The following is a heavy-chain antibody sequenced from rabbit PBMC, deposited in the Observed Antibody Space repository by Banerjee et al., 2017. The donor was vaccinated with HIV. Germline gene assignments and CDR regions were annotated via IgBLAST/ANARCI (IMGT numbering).Heavy chain of an antibody. D-gene: IGHD6-1*01. CDR3: ARAWIYGYAGDVDTTYFTL. CDR2: IYGGGSGST. Sequence: QSLEESGGDLVKPEGSLTLTCTASGFSFSSIYYMCWVRQAPGKGLEWIACIYGGGSGSTYYASWAKGRFTISKTSSTTVTLQMTSLTAADTATYFCARAWIYGYAGDVDTTYFTLWGPGTLVTVS. V-gene: IGHV1S40*01. CDR1: GFSFSSIYY. J-gene: IGHJ4*01.